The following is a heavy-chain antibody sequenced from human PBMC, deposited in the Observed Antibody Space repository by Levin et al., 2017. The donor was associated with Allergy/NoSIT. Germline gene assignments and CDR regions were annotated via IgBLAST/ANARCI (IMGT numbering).Heavy chain of an antibody. J-gene: IGHJ3*02. CDR3: AKVGASCGGSCYHAFDI. D-gene: IGHD2-15*01. V-gene: IGHV3-23*01. CDR1: GFTFSSYA. Sequence: PGGSLRLSCAASGFTFSSYAMSWVRQAPGKGLEWVSAISGSGGSTYYADSVKGRFTISRDNSKNTLYLQMNSLRAEDTAVYYCAKVGASCGGSCYHAFDIWGQGTMVTVSS. CDR2: ISGSGGST.